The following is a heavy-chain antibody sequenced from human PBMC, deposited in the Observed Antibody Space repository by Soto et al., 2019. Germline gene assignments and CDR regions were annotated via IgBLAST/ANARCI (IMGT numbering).Heavy chain of an antibody. D-gene: IGHD3-3*01. Sequence: PGGSLILSCAASGFTFSSYAMSWVRQAPGKGLEWVSAISGSGGSTYYADSVKGRFTISRDNSKNTLYLQMNSLRAEDTAVYYCAKVGYYDFWSGYKPHYYYYGMDVWGQGTTVTVSS. CDR2: ISGSGGST. V-gene: IGHV3-23*01. J-gene: IGHJ6*02. CDR3: AKVGYYDFWSGYKPHYYYYGMDV. CDR1: GFTFSSYA.